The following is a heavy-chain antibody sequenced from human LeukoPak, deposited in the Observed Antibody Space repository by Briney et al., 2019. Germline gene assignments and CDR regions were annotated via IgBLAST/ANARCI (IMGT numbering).Heavy chain of an antibody. CDR1: GGTFSSYA. Sequence: SVKVSCKASGGTFSSYAISWVRQAPGQGLEWMGGIIPIFGTANYAQKFQGRVTITADESTSTAYMELSSLRSEDTAVYYCARDWAGNSSGLSDIWGQGTMVTVSS. V-gene: IGHV1-69*13. D-gene: IGHD6-19*01. CDR3: ARDWAGNSSGLSDI. CDR2: IIPIFGTA. J-gene: IGHJ3*02.